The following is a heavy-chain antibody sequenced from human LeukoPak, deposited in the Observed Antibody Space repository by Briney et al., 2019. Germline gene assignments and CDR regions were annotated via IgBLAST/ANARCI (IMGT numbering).Heavy chain of an antibody. J-gene: IGHJ4*02. V-gene: IGHV4-59*08. CDR3: ARLGDYYDSSGYVFDY. Sequence: SETLSLTCTVSGGSISSYYWSWIRQPPGKGLEWIGYIYYSGSTNYNPSLKCRVTISVDTSKNQFSLKLSSVTAADTAVYYCARLGDYYDSSGYVFDYWGQGTLVTVSS. CDR1: GGSISSYY. D-gene: IGHD3-22*01. CDR2: IYYSGST.